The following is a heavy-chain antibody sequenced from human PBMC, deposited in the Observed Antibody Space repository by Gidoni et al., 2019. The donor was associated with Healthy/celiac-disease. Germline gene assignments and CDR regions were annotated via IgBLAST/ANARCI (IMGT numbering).Heavy chain of an antibody. CDR1: GGTFSSYA. V-gene: IGHV1-69*01. D-gene: IGHD2-8*01. J-gene: IGHJ6*02. Sequence: QVQLVQSGAEVKKPGSSVKVSCKASGGTFSSYAISWVRQAPGQGLEWMGGIIPIFGTANYAQKFQGRVTITADESTSTAYMELSSLRSEDTAVYYCARKGRFCTNGVCHGTVMGGYYYGMDVWGQGTTVTVSS. CDR2: IIPIFGTA. CDR3: ARKGRFCTNGVCHGTVMGGYYYGMDV.